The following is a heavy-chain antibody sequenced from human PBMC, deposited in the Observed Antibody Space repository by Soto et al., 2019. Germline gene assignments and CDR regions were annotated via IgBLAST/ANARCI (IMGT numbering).Heavy chain of an antibody. J-gene: IGHJ6*02. CDR1: GGTFSSYA. CDR3: AREVEVAAVYYGMDV. D-gene: IGHD6-13*01. V-gene: IGHV1-69*13. CDR2: IIPIFGTA. Sequence: ASVKVSCKASGGTFSSYAISWVRQAPGQGLEWMGGIIPIFGTANYAQKFQGRVTVTADESTSTAYMELSSLRSEDTAVYYCAREVEVAAVYYGMDVWGQGTTVTVSS.